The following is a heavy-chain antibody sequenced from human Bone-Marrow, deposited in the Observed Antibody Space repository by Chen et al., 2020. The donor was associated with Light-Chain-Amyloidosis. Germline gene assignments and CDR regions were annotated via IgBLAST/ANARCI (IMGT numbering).Heavy chain of an antibody. V-gene: IGHV4-59*01. CDR3: ASSVHQLSQGYPVPFDP. CDR2: VDYSGST. CDR1: GGSITSYY. Sequence: QVQLRESGPGLVKPSETLSLTCSVSGGSITSYYWSWIRQPPGKGLEWIGYVDYSGSTKYNPSLKRRVNISIDTSKKQFSLRLTAVTAADAGVYYCASSVHQLSQGYPVPFDPWGQGTLVTVSS. J-gene: IGHJ5*02. D-gene: IGHD6-13*01.